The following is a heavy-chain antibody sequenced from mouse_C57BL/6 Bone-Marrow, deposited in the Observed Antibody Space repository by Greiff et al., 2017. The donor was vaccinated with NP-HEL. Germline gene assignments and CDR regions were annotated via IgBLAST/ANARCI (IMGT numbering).Heavy chain of an antibody. V-gene: IGHV5-6*01. CDR3: ARHSNYSYWYFDV. Sequence: EVKLQESGGDLVKPGGSLKLSCAASGFTFSSYGMSWVRQTPDKRLEWVATISSGGSYTYYPDSVKGRFTISRDNAKNTLYLQMSSLKSEDTAMYYCARHSNYSYWYFDVWGTGTTVTVSS. J-gene: IGHJ1*03. CDR2: ISSGGSYT. CDR1: GFTFSSYG. D-gene: IGHD2-5*01.